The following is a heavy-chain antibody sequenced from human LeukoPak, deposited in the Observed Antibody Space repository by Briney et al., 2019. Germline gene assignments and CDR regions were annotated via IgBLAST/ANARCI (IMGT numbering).Heavy chain of an antibody. Sequence: GGSLRLSCAASGFTFSTYAMNWVRQAPGKGLEWVSAITGSGGSTYYADSVKGRFTISRDNSKNTLYLQMGSLRVEDMAVYYCASEYSSTWIFDYWGQGTLVTVPS. J-gene: IGHJ4*02. CDR1: GFTFSTYA. D-gene: IGHD6-6*01. CDR3: ASEYSSTWIFDY. CDR2: ITGSGGST. V-gene: IGHV3-23*01.